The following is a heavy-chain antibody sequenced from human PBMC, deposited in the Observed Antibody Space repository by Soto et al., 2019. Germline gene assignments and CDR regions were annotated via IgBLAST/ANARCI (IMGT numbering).Heavy chain of an antibody. CDR3: ARILASPVSMIKTNWFDP. V-gene: IGHV2-26*01. D-gene: IGHD3-22*01. CDR1: GFSLSNARMG. Sequence: SGPTLVNPTETLTLTCTVSGFSLSNARMGVSWIRQPPGKALEWLAHIFSNDEKSYSTSLKSRLTISKDTSKSQVVLTMTNMDPVDTATYYCARILASPVSMIKTNWFDPWGQGTLVTVSS. J-gene: IGHJ5*02. CDR2: IFSNDEK.